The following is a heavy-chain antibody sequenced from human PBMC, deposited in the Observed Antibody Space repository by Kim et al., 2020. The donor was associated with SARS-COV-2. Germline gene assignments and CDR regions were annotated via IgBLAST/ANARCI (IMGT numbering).Heavy chain of an antibody. Sequence: KNYVESMKGRFTISRDNARYALYLQMNSLRVEDTAVYYCARGGYSNFDFWGQGTLVTVSS. CDR2: K. D-gene: IGHD2-21*01. J-gene: IGHJ4*02. CDR3: ARGGYSNFDF. V-gene: IGHV3-7*01.